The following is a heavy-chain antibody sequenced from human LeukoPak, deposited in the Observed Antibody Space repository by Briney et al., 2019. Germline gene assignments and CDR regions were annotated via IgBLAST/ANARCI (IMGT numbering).Heavy chain of an antibody. CDR1: GFTFSDYY. J-gene: IGHJ5*02. CDR3: ARDRNSDDEGRFDP. Sequence: GGSLRLSCAASGFTFSDYYMSWIRQAPGKGLEWVSYISSSSSYTNYADSVKGRFTISRDNAKNSLYLQMNSLRAEDTAVYYCARDRNSDDEGRFDPWGQGTLVTVSS. D-gene: IGHD1-14*01. V-gene: IGHV3-11*05. CDR2: ISSSSSYT.